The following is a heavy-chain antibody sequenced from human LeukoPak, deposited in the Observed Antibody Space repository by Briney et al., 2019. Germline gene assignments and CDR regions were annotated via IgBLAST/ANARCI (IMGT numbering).Heavy chain of an antibody. D-gene: IGHD6-13*01. J-gene: IGHJ5*02. CDR1: GFTFSSYS. CDR3: AKDGTSSWFGEAT. V-gene: IGHV3-30*18. CDR2: ISTDGSDR. Sequence: GGSLRLSCAASGFTFSSYSMNWVRQAPGKGLEWVALISTDGSDRDYADSVKGRFTLSRDNSKNTLYLQMNSLRVEDTAVYYCAKDGTSSWFGEATWGQGTLVTVSS.